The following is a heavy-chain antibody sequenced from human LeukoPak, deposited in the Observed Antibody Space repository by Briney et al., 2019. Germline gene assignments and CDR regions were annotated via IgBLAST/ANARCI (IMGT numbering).Heavy chain of an antibody. CDR2: INHSGST. CDR3: ARDPARPRNYYGSGSFVYYGMDV. CDR1: GGSFSGYY. V-gene: IGHV4-34*01. D-gene: IGHD3-10*01. J-gene: IGHJ6*04. Sequence: SETLSLTCAVYGGSFSGYYWSWIRQPPGKWRERIGEINHSGSTNYNPSLKSRVTISVDTSKNQCSLKLSSVTAADTAVYYCARDPARPRNYYGSGSFVYYGMDVWGKGTTVTVSS.